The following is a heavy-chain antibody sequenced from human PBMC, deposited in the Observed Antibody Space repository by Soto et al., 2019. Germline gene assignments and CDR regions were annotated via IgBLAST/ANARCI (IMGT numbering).Heavy chain of an antibody. CDR3: VGGSGWVMDC. D-gene: IGHD6-19*01. CDR2: VKQDGSEQ. V-gene: IGHV3-7*03. Sequence: EVQLVESGGGLVQPGGSLRLSCSASGFIFSSYWMTWVRHAPGKGLEWVANVKQDGSEQHYVDSVKGRFTISRDNVKNSLFLQMNSLRAEDTAVYYCVGGSGWVMDCWGQGTLVTVSS. CDR1: GFIFSSYW. J-gene: IGHJ4*02.